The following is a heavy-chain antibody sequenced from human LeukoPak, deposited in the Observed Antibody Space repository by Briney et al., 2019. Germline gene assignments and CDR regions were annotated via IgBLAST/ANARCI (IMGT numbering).Heavy chain of an antibody. CDR3: ARDRHCVNGVCHSPPGMDV. CDR1: GFILNDYG. J-gene: IGHJ6*02. D-gene: IGHD2-8*01. Sequence: GGSLRLSCAASGFILNDYGMHWVRQTPGKGLEWVADIWFDKNQHFADSVKGRFAISRDNSKNTVYLQINSLRAEDTAVYYCARDRHCVNGVCHSPPGMDVWGQGTTVTVSS. CDR2: IWFDKNQ. V-gene: IGHV3-33*01.